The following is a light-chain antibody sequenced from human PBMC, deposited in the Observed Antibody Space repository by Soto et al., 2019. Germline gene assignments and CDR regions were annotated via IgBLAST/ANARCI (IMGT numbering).Light chain of an antibody. J-gene: IGKJ1*01. Sequence: EIVLTHSPATLSLSQGAISTLSCRASQSVSSYLAWYQQKPGQAPRLRIDGASTRATGIPARFSGSGSRTEFTLTSSSLQYEDFAVYYCQQYNNWPRTFGQGTKVDI. CDR3: QQYNNWPRT. CDR1: QSVSSY. V-gene: IGKV3-15*01. CDR2: GAS.